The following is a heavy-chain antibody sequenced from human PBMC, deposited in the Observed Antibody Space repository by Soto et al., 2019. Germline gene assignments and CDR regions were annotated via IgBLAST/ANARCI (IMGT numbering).Heavy chain of an antibody. J-gene: IGHJ4*02. CDR1: GFTFSSYG. D-gene: IGHD3-10*01. CDR3: AKDPPWRRYGSGSYRPPYYFDY. Sequence: PCGSLRLSCPPSGFTFSSYGMHWVRQAPGKGLGWVAVISYDGNNKYYADSVKGRFTISRDNSKNTLYMKMKSLRAEDTAVYYCAKDPPWRRYGSGSYRPPYYFDYCGQG. V-gene: IGHV3-30*18. CDR2: ISYDGNNK.